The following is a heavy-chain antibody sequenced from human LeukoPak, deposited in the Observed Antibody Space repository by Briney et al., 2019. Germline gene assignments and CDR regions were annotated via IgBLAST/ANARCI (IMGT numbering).Heavy chain of an antibody. V-gene: IGHV4-39*01. Sequence: PSETLSLTCTVSGGSIDSRSHYWDWIRQAPGKGLEWIGTIYHSGSTEYNPSLKSRVAIFVDTSKNQFSLILHSVAAEDTAVYYCARRSEFDNTHYHYFDYWGQGALVTVSS. J-gene: IGHJ4*02. D-gene: IGHD2-15*01. CDR1: GGSIDSRSHY. CDR3: ARRSEFDNTHYHYFDY. CDR2: IYHSGST.